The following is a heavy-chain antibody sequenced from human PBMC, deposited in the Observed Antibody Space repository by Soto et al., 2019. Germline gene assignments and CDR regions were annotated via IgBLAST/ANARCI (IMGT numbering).Heavy chain of an antibody. CDR3: ARATGRDYDFWSGYYTEFDY. CDR2: INAGNGNT. Sequence: ASVKVFCKASGYTFTSYAMHWVRQAPGQRLEWMGWINAGNGNTKYSQKFQGRVTITRDTSASTAYMELSSLRSEDTAVYYCARATGRDYDFWSGYYTEFDYWGQGTLVTVSS. CDR1: GYTFTSYA. D-gene: IGHD3-3*01. J-gene: IGHJ4*02. V-gene: IGHV1-3*01.